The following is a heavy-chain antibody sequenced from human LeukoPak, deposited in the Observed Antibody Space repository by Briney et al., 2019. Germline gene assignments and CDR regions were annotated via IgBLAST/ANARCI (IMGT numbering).Heavy chain of an antibody. CDR2: IKQDGSEK. D-gene: IGHD2-8*02. J-gene: IGHJ3*02. CDR1: GSTFSRYW. V-gene: IGHV3-7*01. CDR3: GRDVSRGAGGAFDI. Sequence: GGSLRLSCAASGSTFSRYWMSWARPAPGKGLEWVANIKQDGSEKHYVDSVKGRFTISRDNAKNSLYLQMNSLRAEDTAVYYCGRDVSRGAGGAFDIWGQGTMVTVSS.